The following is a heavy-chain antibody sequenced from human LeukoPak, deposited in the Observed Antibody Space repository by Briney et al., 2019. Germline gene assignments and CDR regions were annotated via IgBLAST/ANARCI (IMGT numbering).Heavy chain of an antibody. CDR1: GYSFTSYW. V-gene: IGHV5-51*01. D-gene: IGHD3-10*01. Sequence: GESLKISCKGSGYSFTSYWIGWVRQMPGKGLEWMGIIYPSDSDTRYSPSLQGQVTISADKSIITAYLQWSSLKASDTAMHYCVRSGVPRQIDNWGQGTLVTVSS. CDR2: IYPSDSDT. CDR3: VRSGVPRQIDN. J-gene: IGHJ4*02.